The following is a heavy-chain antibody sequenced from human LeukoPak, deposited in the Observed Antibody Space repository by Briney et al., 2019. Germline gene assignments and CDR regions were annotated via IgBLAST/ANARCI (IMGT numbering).Heavy chain of an antibody. CDR3: ARGRVYYFDY. D-gene: IGHD3-3*01. CDR1: GYTFNHYG. CDR2: INPNSGGT. J-gene: IGHJ4*02. V-gene: IGHV1-2*02. Sequence: GASVKVSCKVSGYTFNHYGISWVRQAPGQGLEWMGWINPNSGGTNYAQKFQGRVTMTRDTSISTAYMELSRLRSDDTAVYYCARGRVYYFDYWGQGTLVTVSS.